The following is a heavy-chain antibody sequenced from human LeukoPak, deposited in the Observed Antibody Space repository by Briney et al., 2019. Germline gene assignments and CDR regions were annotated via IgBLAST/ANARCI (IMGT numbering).Heavy chain of an antibody. CDR3: ARDKVKAQWEPDYAKGPYYMDV. Sequence: SETLSLTCTFSGFSLISAYSLNSGFYWGWVRQPPGKGLEWIGYIYYSGSTNYNPSLKSRVTISVDTSKNLFSLKLSSVTAADTAVYYCARDKVKAQWEPDYAKGPYYMDVWGKGTTVTVSS. V-gene: IGHV4-61*08. CDR1: GFSLISAYSLNSGFY. J-gene: IGHJ6*03. CDR2: IYYSGST. D-gene: IGHD1-26*01.